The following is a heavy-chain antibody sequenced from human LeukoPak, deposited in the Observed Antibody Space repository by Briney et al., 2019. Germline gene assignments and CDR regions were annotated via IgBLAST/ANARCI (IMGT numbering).Heavy chain of an antibody. J-gene: IGHJ4*02. CDR1: GYTFTGYY. V-gene: IGHV1-2*02. Sequence: ASVKVSCKASGYTFTGYYMHWVRQAPGQGLEWMGWINPNSGGTNYAQKFQGRVTMTRDTSTSTVYMELSSLRSEDTAVYYCAAGYNGSYYVYWGQGTLVTVSS. D-gene: IGHD1-26*01. CDR3: AAGYNGSYYVY. CDR2: INPNSGGT.